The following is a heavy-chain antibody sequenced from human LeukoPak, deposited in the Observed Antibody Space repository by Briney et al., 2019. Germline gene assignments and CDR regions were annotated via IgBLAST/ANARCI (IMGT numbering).Heavy chain of an antibody. CDR1: GGSFSGYY. Sequence: KSSETLSLTCAVYGGSFSGYYWSWIRQPPGKGLEWIGEINHSGSTNYNPSLKSRVTISVDTSKNQFSLKLSSVTAADTAVYYCAREPPYYDFWSGYRRKYYFDYWGQGTLATVSS. CDR3: AREPPYYDFWSGYRRKYYFDY. D-gene: IGHD3-3*01. CDR2: INHSGST. J-gene: IGHJ4*02. V-gene: IGHV4-34*01.